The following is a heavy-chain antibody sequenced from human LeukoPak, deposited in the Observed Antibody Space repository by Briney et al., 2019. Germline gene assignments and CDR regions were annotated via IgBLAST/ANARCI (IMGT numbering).Heavy chain of an antibody. J-gene: IGHJ3*02. CDR3: ARDLSPGWYNAFDI. CDR2: IYYSGST. Sequence: SETLSLTCTVSGGSISSSSYYWGWIRQPPGKGLEWIGSIYYSGSTYYNPSLKSRVTISVDTSKNQFSLKLSSVTAADTAVYYCARDLSPGWYNAFDIWGQGTMVTVSS. CDR1: GGSISSSSYY. D-gene: IGHD6-19*01. V-gene: IGHV4-39*02.